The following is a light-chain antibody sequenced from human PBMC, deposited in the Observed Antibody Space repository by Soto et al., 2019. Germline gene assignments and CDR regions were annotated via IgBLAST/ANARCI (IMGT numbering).Light chain of an antibody. CDR2: GAS. Sequence: ERVLTQFPVALSVSPGERATLSCRVSQNVTNKLNWYQQKPGQAPRLLIYGASTRATGLPARFSGSGSETEFTLTISSLQSEDFAVYYCQEYHNWPFVTFGGGTKVETK. CDR3: QEYHNWPFVT. V-gene: IGKV3-15*01. CDR1: QNVTNK. J-gene: IGKJ4*01.